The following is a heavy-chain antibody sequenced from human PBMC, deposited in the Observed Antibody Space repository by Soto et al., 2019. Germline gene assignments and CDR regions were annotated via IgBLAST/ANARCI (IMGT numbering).Heavy chain of an antibody. Sequence: GGSLRLSWAASGITFSKYAMNWVRQAPGKGLEWVSVISGSGGDTHYADSVKGRFTISRDNSKDTLYLQMNSLRVEDTAVYYCARGLDFWSCYYDQYYYGLDVWGPGPTVTVS. CDR1: GITFSKYA. V-gene: IGHV3-23*01. J-gene: IGHJ6*02. D-gene: IGHD3-3*01. CDR3: ARGLDFWSCYYDQYYYGLDV. CDR2: ISGSGGDT.